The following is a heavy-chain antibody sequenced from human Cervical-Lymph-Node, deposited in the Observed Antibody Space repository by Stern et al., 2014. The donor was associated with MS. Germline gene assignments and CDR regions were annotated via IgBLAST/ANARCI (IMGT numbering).Heavy chain of an antibody. CDR2: IYYSGST. D-gene: IGHD5-24*01. CDR3: ARSRDAYSPLAY. V-gene: IGHV4-59*01. CDR1: GGSISGYD. J-gene: IGHJ4*02. Sequence: VQLLESGPGLVKPSETLSLTCTVSGGSISGYDCSWIRQPPGKGLEWIGHIYYSGSTNYMPSLKSRVSISIDTPKNQFSPKLSSVTAADTAVYYCARSRDAYSPLAYWGQGALVTVSS.